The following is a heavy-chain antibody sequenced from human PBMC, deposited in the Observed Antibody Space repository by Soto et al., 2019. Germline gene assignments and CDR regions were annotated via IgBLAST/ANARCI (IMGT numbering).Heavy chain of an antibody. CDR3: ARDATYCSGGSCYRVFDY. J-gene: IGHJ4*02. CDR1: GFTVSSNY. Sequence: VQLVESGGGLVQPGGSLRLSCAASGFTVSSNYMSWVRQAPGKGLEWVSVIYSGGSTYYADSVKGRFTISRDNSKNTLYLQMNSLRAEDTAVYYCARDATYCSGGSCYRVFDYWGQGTLVTVSS. V-gene: IGHV3-66*01. CDR2: IYSGGST. D-gene: IGHD2-15*01.